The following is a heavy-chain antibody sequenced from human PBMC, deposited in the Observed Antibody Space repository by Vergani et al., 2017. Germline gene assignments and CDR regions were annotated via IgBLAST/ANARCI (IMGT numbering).Heavy chain of an antibody. V-gene: IGHV3-23*01. CDR1: GFTFSTYA. CDR3: VKDLDDILTGPFDY. CDR2: LTGGGGST. J-gene: IGHJ4*02. D-gene: IGHD3-9*01. Sequence: EVQLLESGGSLKQPGGSMRLSCAASGFTFSTYAMHWVRQAPGKGLEWVSALTGGGGSTYYADSFKGRFIISRDNSRDTLYLQMNSLRPEDTATYYCVKDLDDILTGPFDYWCQGTLVTVSS.